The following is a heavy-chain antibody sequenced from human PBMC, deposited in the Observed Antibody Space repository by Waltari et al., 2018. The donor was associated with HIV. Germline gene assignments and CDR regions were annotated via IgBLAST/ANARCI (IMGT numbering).Heavy chain of an antibody. D-gene: IGHD1-1*01. CDR1: GSRFSTSW. CDR2: IKQDGSEK. V-gene: IGHV3-7*01. J-gene: IGHJ4*02. CDR3: AKDGRTAAY. Sequence: EVPLVASGGGLVQPGGSLTLACQSSGSRFSTSWMSWVRQAPGKGLEWVANIKQDGSEKYYVESVKGRFTISRDNAKNSLYLQMNSLRAEDTALYYCAKDGRTAAYWGQGTLVTVSS.